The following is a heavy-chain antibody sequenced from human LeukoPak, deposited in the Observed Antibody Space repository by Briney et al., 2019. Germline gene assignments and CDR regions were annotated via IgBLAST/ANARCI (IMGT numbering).Heavy chain of an antibody. CDR2: ISSSSSYI. D-gene: IGHD3-22*01. Sequence: GGSLRLSCAASGFTFSSYSMNWVRQAPGKGLEWVSSISSSSSYIYYADSVKGRFTISRDNAKNSLYLQMNSLRAEDTAVYYCASHKYYYDSSGYDYWGQGTLVTVSS. CDR3: ASHKYYYDSSGYDY. J-gene: IGHJ4*02. CDR1: GFTFSSYS. V-gene: IGHV3-21*01.